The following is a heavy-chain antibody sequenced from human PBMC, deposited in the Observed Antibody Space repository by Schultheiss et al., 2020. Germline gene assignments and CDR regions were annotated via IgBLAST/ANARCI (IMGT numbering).Heavy chain of an antibody. J-gene: IGHJ6*02. CDR3: AREGHFWSGSSHYYYYGMDV. CDR1: GGSISSVSYY. Sequence: SQTLSLTCTVSGGSISSVSYYWSWIRQPAGKGLEWIGRFYTSGSTNYNPSLKSRVTISVDTSKNQFSLKLSSVTAADTAVYYCAREGHFWSGSSHYYYYGMDVWGQGTTVTVSS. CDR2: FYTSGST. V-gene: IGHV4-61*02. D-gene: IGHD3-3*02.